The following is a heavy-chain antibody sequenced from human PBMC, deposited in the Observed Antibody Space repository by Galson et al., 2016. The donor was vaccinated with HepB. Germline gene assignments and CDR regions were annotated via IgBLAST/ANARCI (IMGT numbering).Heavy chain of an antibody. D-gene: IGHD5-12*01. CDR3: ARSRGATITGFDY. Sequence: PALVKPTQTLTLTCTFSGFSLTTNGMRVSWIRQPPGKALEWLGRIDWDDDKFYSTSLKTRLTISKGTSKNQVVLTMTNMDPVDTATYYCARSRGATITGFDYWGRGTLVTVSS. V-gene: IGHV2-70*04. CDR1: GFSLTTNGMR. CDR2: IDWDDDK. J-gene: IGHJ4*02.